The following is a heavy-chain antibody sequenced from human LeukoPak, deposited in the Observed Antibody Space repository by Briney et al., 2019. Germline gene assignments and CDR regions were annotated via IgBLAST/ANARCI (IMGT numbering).Heavy chain of an antibody. CDR2: LYSDGNT. J-gene: IGHJ4*02. Sequence: GGSLRLSCAASGFTVITNDMTWVRQAPGKGLEWVSVLYSDGNTNYADSVQGRFTISRDNSKNTLYLEMNSLSPDDTAVYYCARGVEPLAANTLAYWGQGTLVTVSS. V-gene: IGHV3-53*01. CDR3: ARGVEPLAANTLAY. CDR1: GFTVITND. D-gene: IGHD1-14*01.